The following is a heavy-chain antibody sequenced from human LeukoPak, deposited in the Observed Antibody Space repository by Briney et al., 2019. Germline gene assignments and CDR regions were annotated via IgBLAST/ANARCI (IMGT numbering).Heavy chain of an antibody. CDR2: IFNSGST. CDR3: VRHYRLNTGFDY. Sequence: SETLSLTCIVSGGSISSRSYYWGWIRQPPGKGLEWIGSIFNSGSTYYNSSLQSRVTISVDTSKNQFSLRLTSVTAADTAVYYCVRHYRLNTGFDYWGQGTLVTVSS. V-gene: IGHV4-39*01. J-gene: IGHJ4*02. D-gene: IGHD7-27*01. CDR1: GGSISSRSYY.